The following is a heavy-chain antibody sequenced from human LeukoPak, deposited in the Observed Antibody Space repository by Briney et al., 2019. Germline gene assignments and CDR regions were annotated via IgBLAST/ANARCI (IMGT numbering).Heavy chain of an antibody. Sequence: GESLKISCKGSGYSFTSYWIGWVRQMPGKGLEWMGIIYPGDSDTRYSPSFQGQVTISADKSISTAYLQWSSLKASDTAMYYCASRGAPMHYGDTGVGAFDIWGQGTMVTVSS. CDR3: ASRGAPMHYGDTGVGAFDI. CDR1: GYSFTSYW. V-gene: IGHV5-51*01. J-gene: IGHJ3*02. D-gene: IGHD4-17*01. CDR2: IYPGDSDT.